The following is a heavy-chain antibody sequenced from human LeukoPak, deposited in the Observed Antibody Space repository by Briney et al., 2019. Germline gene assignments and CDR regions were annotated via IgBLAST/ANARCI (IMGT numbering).Heavy chain of an antibody. D-gene: IGHD3-22*01. CDR1: GYTFTGYY. CDR2: INPNSGGT. CDR3: ARGKYDSSGYNFDY. V-gene: IGHV1-2*04. Sequence: GASVKVSCKASGYTFTGYYMHWVRQAPGQGLEWMGWINPNSGGTNYAQKFQGWVTMTRDTSISTAYMELSSLRSEDTAAYYCARGKYDSSGYNFDYWGQGTLVTVSS. J-gene: IGHJ4*02.